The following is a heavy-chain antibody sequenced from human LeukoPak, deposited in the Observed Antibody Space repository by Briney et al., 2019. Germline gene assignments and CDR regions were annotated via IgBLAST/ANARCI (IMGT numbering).Heavy chain of an antibody. J-gene: IGHJ6*02. CDR3: ARGTVTDYYYYYGMDV. CDR2: IIPIFGTA. D-gene: IGHD4-17*01. CDR1: GGTFSSYA. Sequence: GASVKVSCKASGGTFSSYAISWVRQAPGQGLEWMGGIIPIFGTANYAQKFQGRVTITADESTSTAYMELSSLRSEDTAVYYCARGTVTDYYYYYGMDVWGQGTTVTVSS. V-gene: IGHV1-69*13.